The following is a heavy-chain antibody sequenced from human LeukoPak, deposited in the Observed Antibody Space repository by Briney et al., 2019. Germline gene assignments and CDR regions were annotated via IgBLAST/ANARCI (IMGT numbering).Heavy chain of an antibody. J-gene: IGHJ4*02. CDR3: ARGDSSGYYYFDY. CDR2: IYSGGNT. Sequence: GGSLRLSCAASGFTVSSNYMSWVRQAPGKGLEWVSVIYSGGNTYYADSVKGRFTISRDNSRNTLYLQMNSLRAEDTAVYYCARGDSSGYYYFDYWGQGTLVTVSS. D-gene: IGHD6-19*01. V-gene: IGHV3-53*01. CDR1: GFTVSSNY.